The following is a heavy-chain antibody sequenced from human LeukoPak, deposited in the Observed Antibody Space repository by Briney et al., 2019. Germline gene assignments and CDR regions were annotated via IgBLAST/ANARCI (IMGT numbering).Heavy chain of an antibody. CDR3: ARNYDILTGPGY. J-gene: IGHJ4*02. CDR1: GGTFSSYA. Sequence: SVKVSCKASGGTFSSYAISWVRQAPGQGLEWMGGIIPIFGTANYAQKFQGRVTITTNESTSTAYMELSSLRSEDTAVYYCARNYDILTGPGYWGQGTLVTVSS. D-gene: IGHD3-9*01. CDR2: IIPIFGTA. V-gene: IGHV1-69*05.